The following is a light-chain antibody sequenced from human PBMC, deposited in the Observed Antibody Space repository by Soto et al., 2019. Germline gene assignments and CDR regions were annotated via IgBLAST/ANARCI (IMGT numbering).Light chain of an antibody. Sequence: QSVLTQPASVSGSPGQSITISCTGTSSDIGTYNLVSWYQQYPGEAPKLIIYEGSKWPPGVSDRFSGSNSGNTASLTISGLQAEDEADYYCCSHASSGIYWVFGEGTKLTVL. CDR1: SSDIGTYNL. J-gene: IGLJ3*02. V-gene: IGLV2-23*01. CDR2: EGS. CDR3: CSHASSGIYWV.